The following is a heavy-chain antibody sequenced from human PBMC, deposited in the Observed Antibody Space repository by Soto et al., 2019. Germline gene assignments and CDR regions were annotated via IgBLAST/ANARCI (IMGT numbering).Heavy chain of an antibody. D-gene: IGHD4-17*01. V-gene: IGHV4-4*02. CDR2: VSHSGST. CDR1: GGSISSGFW. CDR3: ARVSRTVGLDY. J-gene: IGHJ4*02. Sequence: QVHLQASDPGLVKPSETLSLTCVVSGGSISSGFWWTWFRQSPGKGLEWLGEVSHSGSTKDNPSLKSRVTLSVDKSNNRFSLYMTSVTAADTGVYYCARVSRTVGLDYWGQGTLVTVSS.